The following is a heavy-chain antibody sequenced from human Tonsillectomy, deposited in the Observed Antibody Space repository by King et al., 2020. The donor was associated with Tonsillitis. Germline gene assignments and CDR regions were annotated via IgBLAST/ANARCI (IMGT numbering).Heavy chain of an antibody. J-gene: IGHJ4*01. CDR3: AXDPLXSXGXXAXXDY. Sequence: VQLVESGGGLVQPGGSLRLSCAASGFTFSSYAMSWVRQAPGKGLEWVSAISGSGGSTYYADSVKGRFTISRDNSKNTLYLQMNSLRAEDTAVYYCAXDPLXSXGXXAXXDYWXXGTLVTVSX. CDR1: GFTFSSYA. D-gene: IGHD2-15*01. V-gene: IGHV3-23*04. CDR2: ISGSGGST.